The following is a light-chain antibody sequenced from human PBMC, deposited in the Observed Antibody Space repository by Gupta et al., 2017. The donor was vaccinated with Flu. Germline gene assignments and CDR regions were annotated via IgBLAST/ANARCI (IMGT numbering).Light chain of an antibody. CDR2: GAS. J-gene: IGKJ1*01. CDR1: QSVSSN. V-gene: IGKV3-15*01. CDR3: QQHNNWPST. Sequence: IVMTHSPARLSVPQGEEATLSCRASQSVSSNLAWYQQKPGQAPRLLIYGASNRATGISARLSGSGCGTACTLTISSLQSEDFAVYYCQQHNNWPSTFGQGTKVEIK.